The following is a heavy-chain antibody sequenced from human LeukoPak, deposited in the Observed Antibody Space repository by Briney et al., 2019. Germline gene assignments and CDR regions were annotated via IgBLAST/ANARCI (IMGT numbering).Heavy chain of an antibody. CDR3: ARAPEVHYYYMDV. Sequence: PGGSLRLSCAASGFAFNTYRMDWVRQAPGKGLEWVSSISSSSTDIYYADSFRGRFTISRDNARNTLYLQMNSLRAEDTAVYYCARAPEVHYYYMDVWDTGTTVTVSS. CDR2: ISSSSTDI. J-gene: IGHJ6*03. CDR1: GFAFNTYR. V-gene: IGHV3-21*01.